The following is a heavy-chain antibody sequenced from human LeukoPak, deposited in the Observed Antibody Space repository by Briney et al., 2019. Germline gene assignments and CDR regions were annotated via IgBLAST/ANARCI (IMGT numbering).Heavy chain of an antibody. CDR2: IKSKTDGGTT. Sequence: PGGSLRLSCTASGFTFSNAWISWVRQAPGKGLEWVGRIKSKTDGGTTDYAAPVKDRFTISRDDSKDTLFLQMNSLKIEDTAVYYCTTAPAAFDIWGQGTMVTVSS. CDR3: TTAPAAFDI. CDR1: GFTFSNAW. V-gene: IGHV3-15*01. J-gene: IGHJ3*02.